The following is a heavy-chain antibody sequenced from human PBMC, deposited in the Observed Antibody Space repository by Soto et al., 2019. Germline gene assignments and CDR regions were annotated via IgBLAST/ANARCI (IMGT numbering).Heavy chain of an antibody. CDR1: GGSISSNY. D-gene: IGHD3-9*01. CDR3: ARVSAGYDILTGYYNDGMDV. J-gene: IGHJ6*02. CDR2: INYSGTT. V-gene: IGHV4-59*01. Sequence: SETLSLTCTVSGGSISSNYWNWIRQPPGKGLEWIGYINYSGTTNYNPSLKSRVTISGDTSKNQFSLKLSSVTAADTAVYYCARVSAGYDILTGYYNDGMDVWGQGTTVTSP.